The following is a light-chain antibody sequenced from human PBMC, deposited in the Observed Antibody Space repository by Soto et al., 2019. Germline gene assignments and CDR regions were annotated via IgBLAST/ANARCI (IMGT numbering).Light chain of an antibody. CDR2: DAS. J-gene: IGKJ4*01. V-gene: IGKV3-11*01. CDR1: QSVSSY. CDR3: QHRSDWPLT. Sequence: EIVLTQSPATRSLSPGERATLSCSASQSVSSYLAWYQQKPGQAPRLLIYDASNRATGIPARFSGSGSGTDFTLAISSLEPEDFALYYCQHRSDWPLTFGGGTKVEI.